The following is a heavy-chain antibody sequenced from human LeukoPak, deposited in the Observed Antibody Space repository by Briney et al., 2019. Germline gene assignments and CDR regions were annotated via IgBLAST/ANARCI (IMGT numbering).Heavy chain of an antibody. CDR2: ISPSGGST. D-gene: IGHD2-15*01. Sequence: ASVKVSCKAFGYTLTSNYMHWVRQAPGQGPEWMGVISPSGGSTTYAQKFQGRVTLTRDMSTSTDYLELSSLRSEDTAVYYCARDQHPNGSGGSCYYYMDVWGKGTTVTVSS. J-gene: IGHJ6*03. CDR1: GYTLTSNY. V-gene: IGHV1-46*01. CDR3: ARDQHPNGSGGSCYYYMDV.